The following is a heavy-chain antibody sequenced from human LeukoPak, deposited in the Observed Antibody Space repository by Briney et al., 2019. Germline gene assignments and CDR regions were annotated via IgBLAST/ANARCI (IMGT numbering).Heavy chain of an antibody. Sequence: ASVKVSCKASGYTFAAYYMYWVRQAPGQGLEWMGIINPSGGSTSYAQKFQGRVTMTRDTSTSTVYMELSSLRSEDTAVYYCAKDLGGAYYDILTGYYRGPDYWGQGTLVTVSS. CDR1: GYTFAAYY. J-gene: IGHJ4*02. V-gene: IGHV1-46*01. D-gene: IGHD3-9*01. CDR2: INPSGGST. CDR3: AKDLGGAYYDILTGYYRGPDY.